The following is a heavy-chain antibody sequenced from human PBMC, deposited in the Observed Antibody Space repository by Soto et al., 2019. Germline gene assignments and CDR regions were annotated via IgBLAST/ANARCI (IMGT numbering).Heavy chain of an antibody. Sequence: QVQLVQSGAEVKKPGSSVKVSCKASGGTLSSYTFSWVRQAPGQGLEWMGRIIPNLGITNYAQKFQGRNTIIVEKSTSTAYMELSSLRSEDTAVYYCARDKGYCSGASCPDFDYWGQGTLVTVSS. D-gene: IGHD2-15*01. CDR2: IIPNLGIT. CDR1: GGTLSSYT. J-gene: IGHJ4*02. V-gene: IGHV1-69*08. CDR3: ARDKGYCSGASCPDFDY.